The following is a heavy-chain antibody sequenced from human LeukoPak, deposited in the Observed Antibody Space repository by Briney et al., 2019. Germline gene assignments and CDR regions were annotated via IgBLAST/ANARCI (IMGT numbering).Heavy chain of an antibody. D-gene: IGHD6-13*01. Sequence: SQTLSLTCAISGDSVSSNSAAWNWIRQSPSRGLEWLGRTYYRSKWYNDYAVSVKSRITINADTSKNQFSLQLNSVTPEDTAVYYCARVGLNSSSWDEDYFDYWGQGTLVTVSA. CDR3: ARVGLNSSSWDEDYFDY. CDR2: TYYRSKWYN. J-gene: IGHJ4*02. V-gene: IGHV6-1*01. CDR1: GDSVSSNSAA.